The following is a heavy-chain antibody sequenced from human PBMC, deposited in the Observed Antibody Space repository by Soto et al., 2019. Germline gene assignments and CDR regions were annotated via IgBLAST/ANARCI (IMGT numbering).Heavy chain of an antibody. D-gene: IGHD4-17*01. CDR2: TWYDGSNK. J-gene: IGHJ6*02. CDR1: GFIFSSYG. Sequence: HPGGSLRLSCAASGFIFSSYGMHWVRQAPGKGLEWVAVTWYDGSNKYYGDSVKGRFTISRDNSKNTLYLQMNSLRAEDTAVYYCARRRYGDYGMDVWGQGTTVTVSS. V-gene: IGHV3-33*01. CDR3: ARRRYGDYGMDV.